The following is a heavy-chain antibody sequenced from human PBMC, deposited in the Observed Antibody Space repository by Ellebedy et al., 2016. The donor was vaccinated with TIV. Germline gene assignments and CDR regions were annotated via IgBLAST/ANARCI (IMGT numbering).Heavy chain of an antibody. Sequence: SETLSLTCTVSGDSVSSGSCYWNWIRQSPGKGLEWIGYLYYTGSTNYNPSLKSRVTISEDTSKNQFSLKLSSVAAADTAVYYCARRNVELLTVEDYYYYMDVWGKGTTVTVSS. J-gene: IGHJ6*03. CDR3: ARRNVELLTVEDYYYYMDV. CDR2: LYYTGST. V-gene: IGHV4-61*01. CDR1: GDSVSSGSCY. D-gene: IGHD2-15*01.